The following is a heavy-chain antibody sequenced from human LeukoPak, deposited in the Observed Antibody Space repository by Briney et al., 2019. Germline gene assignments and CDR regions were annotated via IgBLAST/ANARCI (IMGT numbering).Heavy chain of an antibody. CDR3: ARCQARLSWFDP. D-gene: IGHD6-19*01. CDR2: INPNSGGT. V-gene: IGHV1-2*02. Sequence: ASVKVSCKASGYTFTGYYMHWVRQAPGQGLEWMGWINPNSGGTNYAQKFRGRVTMTRDTSISTAYMELSRLRSDDTAVYYCARCQARLSWFDPWGQGTLVPVSS. J-gene: IGHJ5*02. CDR1: GYTFTGYY.